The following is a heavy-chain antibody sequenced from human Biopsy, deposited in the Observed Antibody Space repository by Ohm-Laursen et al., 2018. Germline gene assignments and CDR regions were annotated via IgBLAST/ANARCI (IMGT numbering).Heavy chain of an antibody. D-gene: IGHD3-22*01. CDR2: VYYTGST. CDR3: ARDRGYYSDRTVPGYLDL. Sequence: SDTLSLTRPVSGDSISSYYWSWIRQPPGKGLQWIGYVYYTGSTDYNPSLQSRVTISVDTSKNHFSLRLRSVTPADTAIYYCARDRGYYSDRTVPGYLDLWGRGTLVTVSS. CDR1: GDSISSYY. V-gene: IGHV4-59*01. J-gene: IGHJ2*01.